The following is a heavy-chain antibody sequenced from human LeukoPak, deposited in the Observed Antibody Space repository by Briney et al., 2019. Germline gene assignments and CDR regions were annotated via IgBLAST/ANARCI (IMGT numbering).Heavy chain of an antibody. CDR3: AKDGRIGVAGTYFDY. V-gene: IGHV3-9*01. CDR1: GFTFDDYA. Sequence: PGRSLRLSCAASGFTFDDYAMHWVRQAPGKGLEWVPGISWNSGSIGYADSVKGRFTISRDNAKNSLYLQMNSLRPEDTALYYCAKDGRIGVAGTYFDYWGQGILVTVSS. D-gene: IGHD6-19*01. CDR2: ISWNSGSI. J-gene: IGHJ4*02.